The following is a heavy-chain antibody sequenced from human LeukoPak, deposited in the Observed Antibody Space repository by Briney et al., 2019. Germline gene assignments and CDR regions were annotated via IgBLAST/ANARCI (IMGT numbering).Heavy chain of an antibody. D-gene: IGHD5-12*01. CDR1: GYTFTSYY. Sequence: RASVKVSCKASGYTFTSYYMHWVRQAPGQGLEWMGIINPSGGSTSYAQKFQGRVTMTRDTSTSTVYMELSSLRSEDTAVYYCARDSSQATITYAFDIWGQGTMVTVSS. J-gene: IGHJ3*02. CDR2: INPSGGST. V-gene: IGHV1-46*01. CDR3: ARDSSQATITYAFDI.